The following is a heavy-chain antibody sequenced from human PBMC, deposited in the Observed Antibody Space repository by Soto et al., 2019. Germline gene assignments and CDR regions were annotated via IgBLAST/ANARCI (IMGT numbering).Heavy chain of an antibody. CDR1: GGSISSSSYY. D-gene: IGHD3-10*01. Sequence: SETLSLTCTVSGGSISSSSYYWGWIRQPPGKGLEWIGSIYYSGSTYYNPSLKSRVTISVDTSKNQFSLKLSSVTAADTAVYYCARHEMVRGVIMSVGYWGQGTLVTVSS. V-gene: IGHV4-39*01. J-gene: IGHJ4*02. CDR3: ARHEMVRGVIMSVGY. CDR2: IYYSGST.